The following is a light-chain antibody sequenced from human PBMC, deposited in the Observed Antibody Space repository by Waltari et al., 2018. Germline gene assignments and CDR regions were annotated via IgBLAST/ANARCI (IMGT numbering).Light chain of an antibody. CDR3: QQYYSTPPT. CDR1: PSVLYSSNNKNY. CDR2: WAS. J-gene: IGKJ1*01. V-gene: IGKV4-1*01. Sequence: DLVMTQSPDSLAVSLGERATINCRSSPSVLYSSNNKNYLAWYQQKPGQTPKLLIYWASARESGVPDRFSGSGSGTDFTLTISSLQAEDVAVYYCQQYYSTPPTFGQGTKVEIK.